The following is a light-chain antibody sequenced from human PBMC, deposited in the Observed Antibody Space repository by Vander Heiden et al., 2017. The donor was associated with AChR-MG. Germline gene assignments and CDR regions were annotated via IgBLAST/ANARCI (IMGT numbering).Light chain of an antibody. J-gene: IGKJ2*01. CDR1: QSISSY. Sequence: DIQMTQSPSSLSASIGDRVTITCLASQSISSYLNWYQQKPGKAPKLLIYAASSLQSGVPSWFSGSGSGTDFTLIISSLQPEDFATYYCQQSYSTPRTFGQGTKLEIK. CDR3: QQSYSTPRT. CDR2: AAS. V-gene: IGKV1-39*01.